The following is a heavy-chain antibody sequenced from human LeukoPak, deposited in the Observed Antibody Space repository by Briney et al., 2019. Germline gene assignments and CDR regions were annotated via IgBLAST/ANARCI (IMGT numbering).Heavy chain of an antibody. CDR2: ISTYNGNT. Sequence: ASVKVSCKASGYTFISYGISWVRQAPGQGLEWMGWISTYNGNTNYAQKLQGRVTMTRDMSTSTVYMELSSLRSEDTAVYYCARGGGRVVVITTDWFDPWGQGTLVTVSS. D-gene: IGHD3-22*01. CDR3: ARGGGRVVVITTDWFDP. CDR1: GYTFISYG. J-gene: IGHJ5*02. V-gene: IGHV1-18*01.